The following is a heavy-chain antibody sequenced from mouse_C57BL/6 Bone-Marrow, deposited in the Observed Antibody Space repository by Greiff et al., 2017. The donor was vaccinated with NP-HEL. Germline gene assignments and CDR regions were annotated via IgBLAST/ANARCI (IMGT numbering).Heavy chain of an antibody. Sequence: DAGGGLVQPKGSLKLSCAASGFSFNTYAMNWVRQAPGKGLEWVARIRSKSNNYATYYADSLKDRFTISRVDSESMLYLQMNNLKTEDTAMYYCVRQGYDGYYLDYWGQGTTLTVSS. D-gene: IGHD2-3*01. CDR1: GFSFNTYA. V-gene: IGHV10-1*01. CDR2: IRSKSNNYAT. CDR3: VRQGYDGYYLDY. J-gene: IGHJ2*01.